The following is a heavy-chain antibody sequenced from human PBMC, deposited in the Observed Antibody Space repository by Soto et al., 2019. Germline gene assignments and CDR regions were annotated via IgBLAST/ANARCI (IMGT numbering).Heavy chain of an antibody. D-gene: IGHD6-13*01. Sequence: QVQLVQSGAEVKKPGSSVKVSCKASGGTFSSYAISWVRQAPGQGLEWMGGIIPIFGTANYAQKFQGRVTIAADESTSAAYMELSRLRSEDTAVYYGARKAAAADYYYGMDVWGQGTTVTVSS. CDR2: IIPIFGTA. CDR3: ARKAAAADYYYGMDV. CDR1: GGTFSSYA. V-gene: IGHV1-69*01. J-gene: IGHJ6*02.